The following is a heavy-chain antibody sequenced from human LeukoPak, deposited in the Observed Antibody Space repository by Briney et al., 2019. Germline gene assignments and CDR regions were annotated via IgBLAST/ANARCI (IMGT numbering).Heavy chain of an antibody. J-gene: IGHJ5*02. CDR3: ARGGSGSYFSWLDP. V-gene: IGHV1-69*05. D-gene: IGHD3-10*01. CDR2: IIPIFGTA. CDR1: GGTFSSYA. Sequence: SVKVSCKASGGTFSSYAISWVRQAPGQGLEWMGGIIPIFGTANYAQKFQGRVTITTDESTSTAYMELSSLRSDDTAVYYCARGGSGSYFSWLDPWGQGTLVTVSS.